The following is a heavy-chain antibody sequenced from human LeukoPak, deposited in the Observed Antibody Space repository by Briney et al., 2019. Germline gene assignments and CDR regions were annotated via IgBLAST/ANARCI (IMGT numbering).Heavy chain of an antibody. V-gene: IGHV1-69*13. CDR1: GGTFSSYA. CDR3: ARGGSSGYYYVGTYYYYGMDV. CDR2: IIPIFGTA. D-gene: IGHD3-22*01. J-gene: IGHJ6*02. Sequence: GASVKVSCKASGGTFSSYAISWVRQAPGQGLEWMGGIIPIFGTANYAQKFQGRVTITADVSTSTAYMELSSLSSEDTAVYYCARGGSSGYYYVGTYYYYGMDVWGQGTTVTVSS.